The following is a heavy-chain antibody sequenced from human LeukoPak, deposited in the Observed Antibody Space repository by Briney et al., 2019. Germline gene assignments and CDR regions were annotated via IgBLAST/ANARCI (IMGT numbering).Heavy chain of an antibody. V-gene: IGHV3-48*03. D-gene: IGHD6-13*01. Sequence: GGSLRLSCAASGFTFSSYEMNWVRQAPGKGLEWVSYISSGSTIYYADSVKGRFTISRDNAKNSLYLQMNSLRAEDTAVYYCARGDSSSYAFDIWGQGTMVTVSS. J-gene: IGHJ3*02. CDR2: ISSGSTI. CDR3: ARGDSSSYAFDI. CDR1: GFTFSSYE.